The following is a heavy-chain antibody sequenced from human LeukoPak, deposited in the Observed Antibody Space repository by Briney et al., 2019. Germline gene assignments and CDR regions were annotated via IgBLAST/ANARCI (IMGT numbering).Heavy chain of an antibody. CDR1: GYTFTSYG. CDR2: ISAYNGNT. J-gene: IGHJ4*02. CDR3: ARDRSGWSTLRGFDY. V-gene: IGHV1-18*01. Sequence: ASVKVSCKASGYTFTSYGISWGRQAPGQGLEWMGWISAYNGNTNYAQKLQGRVTMTTDTSTSTAYMELRSLRTEDTAVYYCARDRSGWSTLRGFDYWGQGNQVTVSS. D-gene: IGHD6-19*01.